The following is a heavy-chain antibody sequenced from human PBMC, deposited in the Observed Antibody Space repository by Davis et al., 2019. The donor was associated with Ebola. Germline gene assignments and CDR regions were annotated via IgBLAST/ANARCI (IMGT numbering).Heavy chain of an antibody. D-gene: IGHD3-3*01. V-gene: IGHV3-30*04. CDR1: GFTFSNYA. J-gene: IGHJ4*02. Sequence: GESLKISCAASGFTFSNYAMHWVRQAPGKGLEWVAVVSHSERETFYADSLKGRFTISRDNSENTLYLQMNSLTADDTAVYFCARAVFHEVLDSWGQGTPVTVSS. CDR2: VSHSERET. CDR3: ARAVFHEVLDS.